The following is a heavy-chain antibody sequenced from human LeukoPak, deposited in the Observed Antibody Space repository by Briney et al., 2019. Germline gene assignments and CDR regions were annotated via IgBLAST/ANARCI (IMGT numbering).Heavy chain of an antibody. Sequence: GASVKVSCKASGGTFSSYAISWVRQAPGPGLEWMGRIFPILGIANYAQKFQGRFTITADKSTSTAYMELSSLRSEDTAGDYCARAAAGTERGDYWGQGTLVTVSS. V-gene: IGHV1-69*04. CDR3: ARAAAGTERGDY. D-gene: IGHD6-13*01. CDR1: GGTFSSYA. J-gene: IGHJ4*02. CDR2: IFPILGIA.